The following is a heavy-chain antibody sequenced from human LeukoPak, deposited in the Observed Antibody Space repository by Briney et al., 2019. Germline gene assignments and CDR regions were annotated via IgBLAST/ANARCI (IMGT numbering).Heavy chain of an antibody. D-gene: IGHD2-21*02. J-gene: IGHJ5*02. CDR1: GYSFTTYW. CDR3: ARRSDFRNWFDP. Sequence: GESLKISCKGSGYSFTTYWIAWVRQMPGKGLEWMGIIYPGDSDTRYRPSFEGQVTISADRSISTAYLQWNSLKASDTAMYYCARRSDFRNWFDPWGLGTLVTVSA. V-gene: IGHV5-51*01. CDR2: IYPGDSDT.